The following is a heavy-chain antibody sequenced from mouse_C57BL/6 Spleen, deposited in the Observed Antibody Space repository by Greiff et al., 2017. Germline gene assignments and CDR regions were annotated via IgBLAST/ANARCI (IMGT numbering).Heavy chain of an antibody. CDR1: GYTFTSYW. D-gene: IGHD1-1*01. Sequence: QVQLKESGAELVKPGASVKMSCKASGYTFTSYWITWVKQRPGQGLEWIGDIYPGSGSTNYNEKFKSKATLTVDTSSSTAYMQLSSLTSEDSAVYYCGYYYGSSPYYFDYWGQGTTLTVSS. CDR2: IYPGSGST. CDR3: GYYYGSSPYYFDY. V-gene: IGHV1-55*01. J-gene: IGHJ2*01.